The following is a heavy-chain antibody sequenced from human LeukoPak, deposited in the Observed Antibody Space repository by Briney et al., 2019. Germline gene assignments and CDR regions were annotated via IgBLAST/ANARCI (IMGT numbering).Heavy chain of an antibody. CDR3: ARDEVGATIDY. V-gene: IGHV1-18*03. D-gene: IGHD1-26*01. CDR1: GYTFTGYG. J-gene: IGHJ4*02. Sequence: ASVKVSCKASGYTFTGYGISWVRQAPGQGLEWMGWISAYNGNTNYAQKLQGRVTMTTDTSTSTAYMELRSLRSDDMAVYYCARDEVGATIDYWGQGTLVTVSS. CDR2: ISAYNGNT.